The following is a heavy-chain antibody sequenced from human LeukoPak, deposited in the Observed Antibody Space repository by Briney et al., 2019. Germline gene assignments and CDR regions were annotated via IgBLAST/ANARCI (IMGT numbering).Heavy chain of an antibody. CDR3: ARVVITFGGVIVSPYFDY. CDR2: IYSGGST. J-gene: IGHJ4*02. CDR1: GFTVSSNY. Sequence: GGSLRLSCAASGFTVSSNYMSWVRQAPGKGLEWVSVIYSGGSTYYADSVKGRFTISRDNSKNTLYLQMNSLRAEDTAVYYCARVVITFGGVIVSPYFDYWGQGTLVTVPS. D-gene: IGHD3-16*02. V-gene: IGHV3-66*01.